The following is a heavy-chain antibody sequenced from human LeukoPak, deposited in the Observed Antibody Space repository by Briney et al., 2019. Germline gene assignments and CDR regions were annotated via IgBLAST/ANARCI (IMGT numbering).Heavy chain of an antibody. J-gene: IGHJ4*02. V-gene: IGHV4-59*01. CDR3: ARGGSDILTGYSDY. CDR1: GGSISSYY. D-gene: IGHD3-9*01. Sequence: SETLSLTCTVSGGSISSYYWSWIRQPPGKGLERIGYIYYSGSTNYNPSLKSRVTISVDTSKNQFSLKLSSVTAADTAVYYCARGGSDILTGYSDYWGQGTLVTVSS. CDR2: IYYSGST.